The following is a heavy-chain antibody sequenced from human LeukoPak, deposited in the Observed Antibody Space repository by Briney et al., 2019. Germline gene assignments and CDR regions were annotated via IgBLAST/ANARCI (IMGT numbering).Heavy chain of an antibody. CDR2: ISGSGGST. CDR3: AKEGWYLYQAQPFDY. Sequence: GGSLRLYCAASGFTFSSYAMSWVRQAPGKGLEWVSAISGSGGSTYYADSVKGRFTISRDNSKNTLYLQMNSLRAEDTAVYYCAKEGWYLYQAQPFDYWGQGTLVTVSS. D-gene: IGHD2-15*01. V-gene: IGHV3-23*01. J-gene: IGHJ4*02. CDR1: GFTFSSYA.